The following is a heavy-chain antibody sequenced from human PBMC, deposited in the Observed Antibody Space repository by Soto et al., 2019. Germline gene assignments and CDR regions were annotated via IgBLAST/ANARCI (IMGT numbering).Heavy chain of an antibody. D-gene: IGHD3-3*01. CDR1: GYSFTSYW. CDR3: AGYSTPYYYYYGMDV. CDR2: IYPGDSDT. V-gene: IGHV5-51*01. Sequence: PGESLKISCKGSGYSFTSYWIVWVRQMPGKGLEWMGIIYPGDSDTRYSPSFQGQVTISADKSISTAYLQWSSLKASDTAMYYCAGYSTPYYYYYGMDVWGQGTTVTVSS. J-gene: IGHJ6*02.